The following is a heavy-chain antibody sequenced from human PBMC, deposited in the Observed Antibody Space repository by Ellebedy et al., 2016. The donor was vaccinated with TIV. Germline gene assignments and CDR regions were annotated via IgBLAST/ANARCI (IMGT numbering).Heavy chain of an antibody. Sequence: ASVKVSCKASGYTFISYSIHWVRQAPGQRLEWMGWISAYNGNTNYAQKLQGRVTMTTDTSTSTAYMELRRLRSDDTAVYYCARARLEVRRDAFDIWGQGTMVTVSS. CDR3: ARARLEVRRDAFDI. D-gene: IGHD6-25*01. CDR1: GYTFISYS. V-gene: IGHV1-18*01. J-gene: IGHJ3*02. CDR2: ISAYNGNT.